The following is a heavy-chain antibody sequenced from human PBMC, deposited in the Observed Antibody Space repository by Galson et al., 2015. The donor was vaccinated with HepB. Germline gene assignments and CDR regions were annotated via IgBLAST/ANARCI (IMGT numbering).Heavy chain of an antibody. D-gene: IGHD6-13*01. CDR1: GYTFTSYA. CDR2: INAGNGNT. CDR3: ARVAAAGYWYGDL. V-gene: IGHV1-3*01. J-gene: IGHJ2*01. Sequence: SVKVSCKASGYTFTSYAMHWVRQAPGQRLEWMGWINAGNGNTKYSQKFQGRVTITRDTSASTAYMELSSLRSEDTAVYYCARVAAAGYWYGDLWGRGTLVTVSS.